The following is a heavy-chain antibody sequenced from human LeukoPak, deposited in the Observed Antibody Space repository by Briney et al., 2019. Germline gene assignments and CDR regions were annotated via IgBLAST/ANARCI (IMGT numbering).Heavy chain of an antibody. Sequence: ASVKVSCKASGYTFTSYGISWVRQAPGQGLEWMGWISAYNGNTNYAQKLQGRVTMTTDTSTSTAYMELRSLRSDDTAVYYCARVRYYYDSSGYFFRISENYYYYYMDVWGKGTTVTISS. CDR3: ARVRYYYDSSGYFFRISENYYYYYMDV. V-gene: IGHV1-18*01. D-gene: IGHD3-22*01. CDR2: ISAYNGNT. CDR1: GYTFTSYG. J-gene: IGHJ6*03.